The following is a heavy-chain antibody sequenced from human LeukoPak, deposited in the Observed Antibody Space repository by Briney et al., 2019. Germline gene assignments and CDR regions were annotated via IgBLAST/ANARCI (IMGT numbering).Heavy chain of an antibody. V-gene: IGHV3-30-3*01. CDR3: ARDGSSWTSSGWFDP. Sequence: GGSLRLSCAASGFTFSSYAMHWVRQAPGKGLEWVAVISYDGSNKYYADSVKGRFTISRDNSKNTLYLQMNSLRAEDTAVYYCARDGSSWTSSGWFDPWGQGTLVTVSS. CDR2: ISYDGSNK. J-gene: IGHJ5*02. D-gene: IGHD6-13*01. CDR1: GFTFSSYA.